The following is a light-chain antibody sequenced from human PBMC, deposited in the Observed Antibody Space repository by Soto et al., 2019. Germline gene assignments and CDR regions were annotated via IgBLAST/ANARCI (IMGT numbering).Light chain of an antibody. CDR1: QGIRND. CDR3: LQEYNYPRT. V-gene: IGKV1-6*01. Sequence: AIQMTQSPSSLSASVGARVTITCRASQGIRNDLGWYQQKPGKAPKLLIYAASSLQSGVPSRFSGSGSGTDFTLTISSLQPEDFATYYCLQEYNYPRTFGQVTKVDVK. J-gene: IGKJ1*01. CDR2: AAS.